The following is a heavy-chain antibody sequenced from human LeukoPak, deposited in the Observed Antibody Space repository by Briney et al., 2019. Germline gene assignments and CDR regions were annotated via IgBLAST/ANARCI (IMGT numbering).Heavy chain of an antibody. CDR1: GLTVSTNY. CDR3: ARDPTSMVTMGDY. V-gene: IGHV3-53*01. D-gene: IGHD4-17*01. J-gene: IGHJ4*02. CDR2: IYADGRT. Sequence: PGGSLRLSCAASGLTVSTNYFRWVRQAPGKGLEWVSVIYADGRTYYADSVKGRFTISRDNSKNTLSLQMNRLRAEDTAVYYCARDPTSMVTMGDYWGQGTLVTVSS.